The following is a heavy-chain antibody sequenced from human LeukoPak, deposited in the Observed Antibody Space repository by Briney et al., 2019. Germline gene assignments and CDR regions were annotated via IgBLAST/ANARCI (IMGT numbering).Heavy chain of an antibody. CDR3: TTEFVVVVAAYYFDY. Sequence: GGSLRLSCAASGFTFSSYSMNWVRQAPGKGLEWVSSISSSSSYIYYADSVKGRFTISRDNAKNSLYLQMNSLKTEDTAVYYCTTEFVVVVAAYYFDYWGQGTLVTASS. CDR1: GFTFSSYS. CDR2: ISSSSSYI. J-gene: IGHJ4*02. V-gene: IGHV3-21*03. D-gene: IGHD2-15*01.